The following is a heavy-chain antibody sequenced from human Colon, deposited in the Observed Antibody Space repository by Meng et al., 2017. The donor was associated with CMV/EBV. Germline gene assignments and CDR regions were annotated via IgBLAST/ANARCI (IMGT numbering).Heavy chain of an antibody. J-gene: IGHJ4*02. Sequence: GESLKISCAASGFTFSSYWMSWVRQAPGKGLEWVANIKEDGSEKYYVDSVKGRFTISRDNAKNSLYLQMNSLRAEDTAVHYCARDGAIAAAIWGQGTLVTVSS. V-gene: IGHV3-7*01. D-gene: IGHD6-13*01. CDR3: ARDGAIAAAI. CDR2: IKEDGSEK. CDR1: GFTFSSYW.